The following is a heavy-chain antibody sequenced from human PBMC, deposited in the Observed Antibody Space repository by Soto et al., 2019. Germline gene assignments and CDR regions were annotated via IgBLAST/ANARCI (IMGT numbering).Heavy chain of an antibody. D-gene: IGHD4-17*01. J-gene: IGHJ4*02. Sequence: GGSLRLSCAASGFTFSSYAMSWVRQAPGKGLEWVSAISGSGGSTYYADSVKGRFTISRDNSRNTLYLQMNSLRAEDTAVYYCAKDHGPYGDGLDYWGQGTLVTVSS. CDR1: GFTFSSYA. V-gene: IGHV3-23*01. CDR3: AKDHGPYGDGLDY. CDR2: ISGSGGST.